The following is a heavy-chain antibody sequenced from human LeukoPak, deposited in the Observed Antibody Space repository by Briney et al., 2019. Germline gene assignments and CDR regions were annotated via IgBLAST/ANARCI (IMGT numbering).Heavy chain of an antibody. J-gene: IGHJ4*02. V-gene: IGHV3-21*04. D-gene: IGHD6-19*01. CDR1: GFTFSSYS. Sequence: GGSLRLSCAASGFTFSSYSMNWVRQAPGKGLEWVSSISSSSSYIYYADSVKGRFTFSRDNAKNSLYLQMNSLRAEDTAVYYCAKDIEQWLVRYYFDYWGQGTLVTVSS. CDR2: ISSSSSYI. CDR3: AKDIEQWLVRYYFDY.